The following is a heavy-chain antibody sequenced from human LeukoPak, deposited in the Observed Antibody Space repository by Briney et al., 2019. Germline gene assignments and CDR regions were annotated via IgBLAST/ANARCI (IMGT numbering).Heavy chain of an antibody. V-gene: IGHV3-11*01. J-gene: IGHJ4*02. Sequence: GGSLRLSCAASGFTFSDYYMSWIRQAPGKGLEWVSYISSSGSTIYYADSVKGRFTISRDNAKNSLYLQMNSLRAEDTAVYYCARDRPDLAVAGLYDYWGQGTLVTVSS. D-gene: IGHD6-19*01. CDR1: GFTFSDYY. CDR3: ARDRPDLAVAGLYDY. CDR2: ISSSGSTI.